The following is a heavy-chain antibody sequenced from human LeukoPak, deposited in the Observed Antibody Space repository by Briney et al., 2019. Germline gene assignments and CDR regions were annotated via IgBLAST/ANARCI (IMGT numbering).Heavy chain of an antibody. V-gene: IGHV4-34*01. CDR1: GGSFGGYY. D-gene: IGHD5-12*01. CDR2: INHSGST. Sequence: SETLSLTCAVYGGSFGGYYWSWIRQPPGKGLEWIGEINHSGSTNYNPSLKSRVTISVDTSKNQFSLKLSSVTAADTAVYYCARESVDSHFDYWGQGTLVTVSS. CDR3: ARESVDSHFDY. J-gene: IGHJ4*02.